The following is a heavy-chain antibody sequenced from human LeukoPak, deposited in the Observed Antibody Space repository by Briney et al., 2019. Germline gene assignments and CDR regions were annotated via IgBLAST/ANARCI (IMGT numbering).Heavy chain of an antibody. D-gene: IGHD4-17*01. CDR3: ARDMGYGDYVWYN. Sequence: ASVKVSCEAAGYTFTSYGISWVRQAPGQGLEWMGWISAYNGNTNYAQKLQGRVTMTTDTSTSTAYMELSSLRSEDTAVYYCARDMGYGDYVWYNWGQGTLVTVSS. CDR2: ISAYNGNT. V-gene: IGHV1-18*01. CDR1: GYTFTSYG. J-gene: IGHJ4*02.